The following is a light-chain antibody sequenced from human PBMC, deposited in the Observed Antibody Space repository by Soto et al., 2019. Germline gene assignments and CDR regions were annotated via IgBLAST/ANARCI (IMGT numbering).Light chain of an antibody. CDR2: EVN. V-gene: IGLV2-14*01. Sequence: QSALTQPASVSGSPGQSSTISCSGTSRDVGRYNYVSWYQQHPGKAPKLMIYEVNNRPSGVSNRFSGSKSDNTASLTISGLQAEDEADYYCCSYTTSSTYVFGTGTKVTVL. CDR1: SRDVGRYNY. CDR3: CSYTTSSTYV. J-gene: IGLJ1*01.